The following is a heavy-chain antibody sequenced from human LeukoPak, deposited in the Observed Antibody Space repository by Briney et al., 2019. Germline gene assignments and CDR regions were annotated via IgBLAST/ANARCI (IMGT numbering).Heavy chain of an antibody. CDR3: AKRDYDHHYMDV. J-gene: IGHJ6*03. CDR2: ISYDGSNK. CDR1: GFTFSSYA. Sequence: GGSLRLSCAASGFTFSSYAMHWVRQAPGKGLEWVAVISYDGSNKYYADSVKGRFTISRDNSRNTLYLQMNSLRADDTAEYYCAKRDYDHHYMDVWGKGTTVTVSS. V-gene: IGHV3-30*04.